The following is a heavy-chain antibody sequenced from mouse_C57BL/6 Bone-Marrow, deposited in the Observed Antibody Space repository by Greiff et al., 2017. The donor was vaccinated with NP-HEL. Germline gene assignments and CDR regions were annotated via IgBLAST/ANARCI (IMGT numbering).Heavy chain of an antibody. V-gene: IGHV7-3*01. CDR3: ARSYYGGY. Sequence: EVQLVESGGGLVQPGGPLSLSCAASGFTFTDYYMSWVRQPPGKALEWLGFIRNKANGYTTEYSASVKGRFTISRDNSQSILYLQMNALRAEDSSTYYCARSYYGGYWGQGTLVTVSA. CDR2: IRNKANGYTT. CDR1: GFTFTDYY. D-gene: IGHD1-1*01. J-gene: IGHJ3*02.